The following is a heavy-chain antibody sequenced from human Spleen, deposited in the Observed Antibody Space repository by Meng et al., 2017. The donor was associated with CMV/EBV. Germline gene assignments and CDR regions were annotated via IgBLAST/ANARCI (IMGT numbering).Heavy chain of an antibody. CDR2: ISSDGRDA. Sequence: SGFTFRNNWMHWVRQAPGKGLVWVSRISSDGRDADYADSVKGRFTISRDNAKNTLYLQMNSLRVEDTAVYYCASWSYCGGDCYFGYWGQGTLVTVSS. V-gene: IGHV3-74*01. CDR3: ASWSYCGGDCYFGY. J-gene: IGHJ4*02. D-gene: IGHD2-21*02. CDR1: GFTFRNNW.